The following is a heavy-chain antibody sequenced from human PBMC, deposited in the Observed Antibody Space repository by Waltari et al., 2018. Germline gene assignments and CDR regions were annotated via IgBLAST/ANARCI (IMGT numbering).Heavy chain of an antibody. CDR1: GGSISSSNW. Sequence: QVQLQESGPGLVKPSGTLSLTCAVSGGSISSSNWWSWVRQPPGKGLEWIGVIYHNGSTNYNPSLKSRVTISVDKSKNQFSLKLSSVTAADTVVYYCAREIAAARGGWFDPWGQGTLVTVSS. D-gene: IGHD6-13*01. CDR2: IYHNGST. CDR3: AREIAAARGGWFDP. V-gene: IGHV4-4*02. J-gene: IGHJ5*02.